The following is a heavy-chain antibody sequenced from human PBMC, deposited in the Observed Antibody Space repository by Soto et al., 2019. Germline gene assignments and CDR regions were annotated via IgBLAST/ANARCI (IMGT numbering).Heavy chain of an antibody. CDR2: INPSGRT. CDR3: ARTRNRWF. V-gene: IGHV4-34*01. J-gene: IGHJ5*01. CDR1: GDSFRDYY. D-gene: IGHD1-1*01. Sequence: PSETLSLTCVVSGDSFRDYYWSWIRQSPGVGLEWIGEINPSGRTEYNPSLRGRVTLSVDTSKNQFSLTLSTMSAADMAVYYCARTRNRWF.